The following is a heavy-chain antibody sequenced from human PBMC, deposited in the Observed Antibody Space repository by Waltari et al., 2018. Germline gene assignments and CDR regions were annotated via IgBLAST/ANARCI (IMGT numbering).Heavy chain of an antibody. CDR2: INQSEST. D-gene: IGHD6-13*01. CDR1: GGSFSYYY. Sequence: QVQLQQWGAGLLKPTETLSLTCAVYGGSFSYYYWNWIRQPPGKGLEWIGEINQSESTNYHPSLKSRVTISLDTSKNQVSLKLSSVTVADTAVYYCAGVLAAAGTFGFDYWGQGTLVTVSS. V-gene: IGHV4-34*01. CDR3: AGVLAAAGTFGFDY. J-gene: IGHJ4*02.